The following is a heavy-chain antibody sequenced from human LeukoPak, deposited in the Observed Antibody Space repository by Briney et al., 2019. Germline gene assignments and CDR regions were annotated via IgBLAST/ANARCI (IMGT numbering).Heavy chain of an antibody. CDR3: VRGYGSGTSPFDY. CDR2: IYATDLT. D-gene: IGHD3-10*01. CDR1: GGPIRSNY. V-gene: IGHV4-4*07. Sequence: SETLSLTCTVSGGPIRSNYWSWIRQPAGKGLEWIGRIYATDLTNYNPSLMGRVTMSVDLSKNGLSLGLTSVTAADTAMYYCVRGYGSGTSPFDYWGQGALVIVSS. J-gene: IGHJ4*02.